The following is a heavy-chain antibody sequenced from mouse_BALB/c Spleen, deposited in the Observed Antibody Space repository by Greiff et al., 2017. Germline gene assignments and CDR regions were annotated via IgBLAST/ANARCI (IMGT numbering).Heavy chain of an antibody. CDR1: GFTFSSYT. Sequence: EVKLMESGGGLVQPGGSLKLSCAASGFTFSSYTMSWVRQTPEKRLEWVAYISNGGGSTYYPDTVKGRFTISRDNAKNTLYLQMSSLRSEDTAMYYCARDREVATRGFAYWGQGTLVTVSA. V-gene: IGHV5-12-2*01. CDR2: ISNGGGST. CDR3: ARDREVATRGFAY. J-gene: IGHJ3*01. D-gene: IGHD1-1*01.